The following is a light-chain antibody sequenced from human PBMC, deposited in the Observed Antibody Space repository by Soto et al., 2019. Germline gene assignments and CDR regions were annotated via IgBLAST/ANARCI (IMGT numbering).Light chain of an antibody. J-gene: IGLJ1*01. CDR1: NIGSKD. CDR3: KLWDSSVLPHV. Sequence: SYELTQSRSVSVAPGQTARITCGGNNIGSKDVVCLQLCAGEARVLVVFDDDDRPSGIPDRFSGSNSDNTATLTISRVEAGDEADYSRKLWDSSVLPHVFVTGSKVPGL. V-gene: IGLV3-21*02. CDR2: DDD.